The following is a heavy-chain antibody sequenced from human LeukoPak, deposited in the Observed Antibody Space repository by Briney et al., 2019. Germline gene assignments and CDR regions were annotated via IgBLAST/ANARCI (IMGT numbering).Heavy chain of an antibody. Sequence: SGGSLRLSCAASGFSFSDYFMTWIRQAPGKGLEWVSYINSGGNSIYYADSVKGRFTISRDSAKSSLYLQMNSLRAEDTAVYYCARSEVGVAGPLDIWGQGTMVIVSS. V-gene: IGHV3-11*04. CDR1: GFSFSDYF. CDR2: INSGGNSI. CDR3: ARSEVGVAGPLDI. J-gene: IGHJ3*02. D-gene: IGHD1-26*01.